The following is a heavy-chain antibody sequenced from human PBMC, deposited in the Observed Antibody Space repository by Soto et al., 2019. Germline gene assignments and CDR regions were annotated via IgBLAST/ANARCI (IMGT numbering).Heavy chain of an antibody. CDR1: GFTFSSYA. J-gene: IGHJ3*02. V-gene: IGHV3-23*01. Sequence: EVQLLESGGGLVQPGGSLRLSCAASGFTFSSYAMSWVXQXXGXXXXXXXAISGSGGSTXYXXSXKGRXTISRDXXXXXXXXXXXXXXXXXXXXXXXXXXXXXXXXXXXXXXDIWGQGTMVTVSS. CDR2: ISGSGGST. CDR3: XXXXXXXXXXXXXXXDI.